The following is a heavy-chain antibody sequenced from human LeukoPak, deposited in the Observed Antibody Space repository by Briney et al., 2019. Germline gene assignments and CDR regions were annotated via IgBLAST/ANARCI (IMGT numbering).Heavy chain of an antibody. CDR3: ARALGYCSSTSCYEADYYYYYYMDV. J-gene: IGHJ6*03. Sequence: PSETLSLTCTVSGGSISSYYWSWIRQPPGKGLEWIGYIYYSGGTNYNPSLKSRVTISVDTSKNQFSLKLSSVTAADTAVYYCARALGYCSSTSCYEADYYYYYYMDVWGKGTTVTVSS. V-gene: IGHV4-59*01. CDR1: GGSISSYY. D-gene: IGHD2-2*01. CDR2: IYYSGGT.